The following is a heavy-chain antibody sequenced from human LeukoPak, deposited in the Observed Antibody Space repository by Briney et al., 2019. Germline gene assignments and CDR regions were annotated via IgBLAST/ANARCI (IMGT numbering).Heavy chain of an antibody. J-gene: IGHJ5*02. D-gene: IGHD1-26*01. CDR2: INPSGGST. CDR1: GYTFTSYY. CDR3: ARDRGWFDP. V-gene: IGHV1-46*01. Sequence: ASVKVSCKASGYTFTSYYMHWVRQAPGQGLEWVGIINPSGGSTSYAQKFQGRVTMTRDTSTSTVYMELRSLRPEDTAVYYCARDRGWFDPWGQGTLVTVSS.